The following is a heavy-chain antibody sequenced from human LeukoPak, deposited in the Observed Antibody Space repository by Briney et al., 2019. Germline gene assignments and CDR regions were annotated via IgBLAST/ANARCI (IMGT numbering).Heavy chain of an antibody. CDR1: GFTFSSYA. Sequence: GGSLRVSCTASGFTFSSYAMHWVRQAPGKGLQWLALTSDDGSTKYYADSVKGRFTISRDNSQNTLFLQMNSLRAEETAMYYCARAPGGFHGDYSPIAYWGQGTLVTVSS. CDR3: ARAPGGFHGDYSPIAY. J-gene: IGHJ4*02. CDR2: TSDDGSTK. D-gene: IGHD4-17*01. V-gene: IGHV3-30-3*01.